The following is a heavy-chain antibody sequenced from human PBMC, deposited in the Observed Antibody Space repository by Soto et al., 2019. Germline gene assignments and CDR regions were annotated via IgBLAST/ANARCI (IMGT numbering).Heavy chain of an antibody. D-gene: IGHD3-22*01. J-gene: IGHJ4*02. Sequence: QVQLVQSGAEVKKPGASVKVSCKASGYTFTSYGISWVRQAPGQGLEWMGWISAYNGNTNYAQKLQGRVTMTTDTSTRPAYMELRSLRSDYTAVYYCARVCTDYEDSSGYYLPDYWGQVTLVTVSS. CDR2: ISAYNGNT. V-gene: IGHV1-18*01. CDR1: GYTFTSYG. CDR3: ARVCTDYEDSSGYYLPDY.